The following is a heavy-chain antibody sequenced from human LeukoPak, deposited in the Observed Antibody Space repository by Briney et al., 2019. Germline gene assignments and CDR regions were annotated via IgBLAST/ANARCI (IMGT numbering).Heavy chain of an antibody. CDR1: GGSISSSSYY. CDR2: IYYSGST. D-gene: IGHD2-15*01. CDR3: AREEYCSGGSCYLTFPMDV. J-gene: IGHJ6*03. V-gene: IGHV4-39*07. Sequence: SETLSLTCTVSGGSISSSSYYWGWIRQPPGKGLEWIGSIYYSGSTYYNPSLKSRVTISVDTSKNQFSLKLSSVTAADTAVYYCAREEYCSGGSCYLTFPMDVWGKGTTVTVSS.